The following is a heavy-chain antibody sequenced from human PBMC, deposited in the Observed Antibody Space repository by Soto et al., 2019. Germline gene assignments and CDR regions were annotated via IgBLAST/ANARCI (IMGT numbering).Heavy chain of an antibody. J-gene: IGHJ6*02. CDR3: AKDLPLCPRMDV. V-gene: IGHV3-30*18. D-gene: IGHD3-10*02. Sequence: GGSLRLSCAASGFTFSSYGMHWVRQAPGKGLEWVAVISYGGSNKYYADSVKGRFTISRDNSKNTLYLQMNILIAEYTAVSYCAKDLPLCPRMDVWGQGTTVPVYS. CDR2: ISYGGSNK. CDR1: GFTFSSYG.